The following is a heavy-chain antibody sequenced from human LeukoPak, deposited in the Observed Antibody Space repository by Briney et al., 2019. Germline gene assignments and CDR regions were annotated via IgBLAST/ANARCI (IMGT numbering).Heavy chain of an antibody. CDR1: GGSISSGSYY. CDR3: AREGYDILIGYYIGGFDY. D-gene: IGHD3-9*01. CDR2: IYYSGST. V-gene: IGHV4-31*03. J-gene: IGHJ4*02. Sequence: SETLSLTCTVSGGSISSGSYYWSWIRQHPGKGLEWIGYIYYSGSTYYNPSLKSRVTISVDTSKNQFSLKLSSVTAADTAVYYCAREGYDILIGYYIGGFDYWGQGTLVTVSS.